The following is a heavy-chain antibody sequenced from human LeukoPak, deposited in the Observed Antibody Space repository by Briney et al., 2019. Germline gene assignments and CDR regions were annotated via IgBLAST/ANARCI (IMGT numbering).Heavy chain of an antibody. Sequence: GGSLRLSCAASGFTFSSYAMHWVRRAPGKGLEWVAVISYDGSNKYYADSVKGRFTISRDNSKNTLYLQMNSLRAEDTAVYYCARAKSTKYYFDYWGQGTLVTVSS. J-gene: IGHJ4*02. CDR2: ISYDGSNK. CDR3: ARAKSTKYYFDY. V-gene: IGHV3-30-3*01. CDR1: GFTFSSYA.